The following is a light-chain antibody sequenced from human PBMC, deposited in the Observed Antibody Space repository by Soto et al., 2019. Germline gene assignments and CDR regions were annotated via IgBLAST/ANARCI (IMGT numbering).Light chain of an antibody. Sequence: DIQMTQSPSTLSASVVDRFTITFLASQSISDSLAWYQQKPGKAPDLLISDVSKLERGVASRFSGSGSGTEFTLTISSMQPDDLATYYCQQYHGFSRTFGQGTKVDIK. CDR1: QSISDS. CDR3: QQYHGFSRT. J-gene: IGKJ1*01. CDR2: DVS. V-gene: IGKV1-5*01.